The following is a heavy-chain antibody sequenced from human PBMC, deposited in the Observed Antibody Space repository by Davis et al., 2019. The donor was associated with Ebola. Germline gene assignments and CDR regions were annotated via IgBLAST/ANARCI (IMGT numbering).Heavy chain of an antibody. Sequence: SETLSLTCAVSGGSISSSNWWSWVRQPPGKGLEWIGEINHSGSTNYNPSLKSRVTISVDTSKNQFSLKLSSVTAADTAVYYCARGRLRYSPNCYSIWGQGTLVTVSS. CDR2: INHSGST. J-gene: IGHJ4*02. CDR3: ARGRLRYSPNCYSI. D-gene: IGHD2-21*01. CDR1: GGSISSSNW. V-gene: IGHV4-4*02.